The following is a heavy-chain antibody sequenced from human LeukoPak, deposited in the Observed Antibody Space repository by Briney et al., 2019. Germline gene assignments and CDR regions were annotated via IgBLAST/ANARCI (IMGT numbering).Heavy chain of an antibody. D-gene: IGHD2-21*02. CDR1: GGSISSSRYY. CDR3: ARDRGGGDSNWFDP. CDR2: IYHSGST. Sequence: SETLSLTCTVSGGSISSSRYYWGWIRQPPGKGLEWIGYIYHSGSTYYNPSLKSRVTISVDRSKNQFSLKLSSVTAADTAVYYCARDRGGGDSNWFDPWGQGTLVTVSS. V-gene: IGHV4-39*07. J-gene: IGHJ5*02.